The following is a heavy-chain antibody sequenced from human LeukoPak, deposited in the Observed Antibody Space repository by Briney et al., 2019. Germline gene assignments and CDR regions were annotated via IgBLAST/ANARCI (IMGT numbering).Heavy chain of an antibody. Sequence: GGSLRLSCAASGFTFSSYAMSWVRQAPGKGLEWVSAISGSGGSTYYADSVKGRFTISRDNSKNTLYLQMNSLRAEDTAVYYCAKEVGVAATHTRGDFDYWGQGTLVTVSS. CDR2: ISGSGGST. J-gene: IGHJ4*02. CDR1: GFTFSSYA. D-gene: IGHD6-13*01. V-gene: IGHV3-23*01. CDR3: AKEVGVAATHTRGDFDY.